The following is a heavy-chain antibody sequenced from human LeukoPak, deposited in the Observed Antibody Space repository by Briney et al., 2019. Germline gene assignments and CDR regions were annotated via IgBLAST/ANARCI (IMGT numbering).Heavy chain of an antibody. CDR1: GFTFSNYA. V-gene: IGHV3-23*01. D-gene: IGHD1-26*01. CDR3: AKHKWELTVGIWFDP. Sequence: PGGSLRLSCAASGFTFSNYAMSWVRQAPGKGLEWVSSISGSGRSTYYADSVKGRFTISRDNSESTLFLQMNILRAEDTAIYYCAKHKWELTVGIWFDPWGQGTLVTVSS. J-gene: IGHJ5*02. CDR2: ISGSGRST.